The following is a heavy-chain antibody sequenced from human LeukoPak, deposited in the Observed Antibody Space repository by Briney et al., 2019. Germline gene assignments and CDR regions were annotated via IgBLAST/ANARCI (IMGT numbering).Heavy chain of an antibody. CDR2: INWNGDRT. J-gene: IGHJ6*02. Sequence: GGSLRLSCAASGFTVSSNYMSWVRQAPGKGLEWVSGINWNGDRTGYADSVRGRFTISRDNAKNTLYLQMNSLRAEDTAVYYCAKGQQLDPNYYYYYGMDVWGQGTTVTVSS. D-gene: IGHD6-13*01. CDR3: AKGQQLDPNYYYYYGMDV. V-gene: IGHV3-20*04. CDR1: GFTVSSNY.